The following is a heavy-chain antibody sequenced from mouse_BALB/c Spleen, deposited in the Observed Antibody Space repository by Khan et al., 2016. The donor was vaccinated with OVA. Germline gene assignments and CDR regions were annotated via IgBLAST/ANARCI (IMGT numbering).Heavy chain of an antibody. CDR3: SRSGYGFGAY. CDR2: INPGSGGT. Sequence: VQLQESGAELVRPGTSVKVSCKASGYAFSNYLIEWLKQRPGQGLEWIGVINPGSGGTKYNEKFKDKATLTADTSSSTAYMQLSSLTSDDSAVDCCSRSGYGFGAYWGPGTLVTVSA. V-gene: IGHV1-54*01. CDR1: GYAFSNYL. J-gene: IGHJ3*01. D-gene: IGHD3-2*02.